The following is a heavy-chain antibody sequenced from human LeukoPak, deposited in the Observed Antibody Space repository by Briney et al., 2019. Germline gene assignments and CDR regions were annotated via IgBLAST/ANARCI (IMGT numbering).Heavy chain of an antibody. V-gene: IGHV3-66*02. CDR1: GFTVSSNY. CDR2: IYSGGYT. Sequence: GGSLRLSCAASGFTVSSNYMTWVRQAPGKGLEWVSVIYSGGYTYYADSVKGRFTISRDNSKNTLYLQMNSLRAEDTAVYYCARVNCYYMDVWGKGTTVTVSS. CDR3: ARVNCYYMDV. J-gene: IGHJ6*03.